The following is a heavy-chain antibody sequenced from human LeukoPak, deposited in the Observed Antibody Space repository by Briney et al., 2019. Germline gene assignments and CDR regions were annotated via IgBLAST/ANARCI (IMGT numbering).Heavy chain of an antibody. J-gene: IGHJ5*02. CDR3: AAGYYDSSTFDP. V-gene: IGHV4-59*12. CDR1: GGSISSYY. D-gene: IGHD3-22*01. CDR2: IYYSGTT. Sequence: SETLSLTCTVSGGSISSYYWSWIRQPPGKGLEWIGYIYYSGTTNYNPSLKSRVTISVDTSKNQFSLKLSSVTAADTAVYYCAAGYYDSSTFDPWGQGTLVTVSS.